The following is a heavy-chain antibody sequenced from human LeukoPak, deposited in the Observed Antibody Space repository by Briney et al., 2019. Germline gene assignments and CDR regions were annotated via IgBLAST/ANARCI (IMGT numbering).Heavy chain of an antibody. CDR3: ARAYHDFWSGPGAPDWFDP. CDR2: IYYSGST. Sequence: SETLSLTCTVSGGSISSGDYYWSWIRQPPGKGLEWIGYIYYSGSTYYNPSLKSRVTISVDTSKNQFSLKLSSVTAADTAVYYCARAYHDFWSGPGAPDWFDPWGQGTLVTVSS. V-gene: IGHV4-30-4*01. CDR1: GGSISSGDYY. J-gene: IGHJ5*02. D-gene: IGHD3-3*01.